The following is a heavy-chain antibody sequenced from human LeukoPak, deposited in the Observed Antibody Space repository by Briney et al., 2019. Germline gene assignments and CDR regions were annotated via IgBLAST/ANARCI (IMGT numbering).Heavy chain of an antibody. CDR2: INPSSGGT. V-gene: IGHV1-2*02. CDR1: GYTFTGYF. CDR3: ARVSSIWTDY. J-gene: IGHJ4*02. Sequence: VSVNVSCKASGYTFTGYFLHWIRQAPGQGLEWMGWINPSSGGTEYAQKFQGRVTMTRDTSISTAYMELSRLTSDDTAVYYCARVSSIWTDYWGQGTLVTVSS. D-gene: IGHD3-3*02.